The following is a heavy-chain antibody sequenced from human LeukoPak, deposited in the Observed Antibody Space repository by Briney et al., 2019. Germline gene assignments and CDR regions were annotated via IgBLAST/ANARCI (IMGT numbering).Heavy chain of an antibody. V-gene: IGHV4-34*01. Sequence: SETLSLTCAVYGGSFSGYYWSWIRQPPGKGLEWIGEINHSGSTNYNPSLKSRVTISVDTSKNQFSLKLSSVTAADTAVYYCARHSKGGYSYGYILGFDYWGQGTLVTVSS. D-gene: IGHD5-18*01. J-gene: IGHJ4*02. CDR1: GGSFSGYY. CDR3: ARHSKGGYSYGYILGFDY. CDR2: INHSGST.